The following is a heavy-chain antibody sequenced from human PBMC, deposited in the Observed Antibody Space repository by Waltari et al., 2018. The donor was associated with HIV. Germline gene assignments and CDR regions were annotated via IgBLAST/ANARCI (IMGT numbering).Heavy chain of an antibody. D-gene: IGHD6-13*01. CDR1: GYTFTNYY. CDR3: ARAVEAAAGFYYHFGMDV. CDR2: ISPSGGST. Sequence: QVQLVQSGAEVRKPGASVKVSCKASGYTFTNYYIHWVRQAPGPGLEWMGIISPSGGSTTYAQKCQGRVTMTRDTSTSTVYMELSSLRSEDTAVYYCARAVEAAAGFYYHFGMDVWGQGTTVTVSS. V-gene: IGHV1-46*01. J-gene: IGHJ6*02.